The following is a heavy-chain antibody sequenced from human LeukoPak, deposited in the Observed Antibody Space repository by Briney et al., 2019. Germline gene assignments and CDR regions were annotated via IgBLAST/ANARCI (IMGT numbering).Heavy chain of an antibody. V-gene: IGHV1-8*01. CDR2: MNPNSGNT. Sequence: ASVKVSCKASGYTFTSYDINWVRQATGQGLEWMGWMNPNSGNTGYAQKFQGRVTITADESTSTAYMELSSLRSKDTAVYYCAREVGPPHRYDFWSGRNDACDIWGQGTMVTVSS. J-gene: IGHJ3*02. CDR1: GYTFTSYD. D-gene: IGHD3-3*01. CDR3: AREVGPPHRYDFWSGRNDACDI.